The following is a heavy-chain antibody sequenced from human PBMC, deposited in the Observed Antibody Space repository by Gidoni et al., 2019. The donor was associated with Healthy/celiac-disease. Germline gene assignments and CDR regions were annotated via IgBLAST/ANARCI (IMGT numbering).Heavy chain of an antibody. V-gene: IGHV4-61*02. CDR2: ICPSGRT. CDR1: GGSISSSSYY. D-gene: IGHD4-4*01. Sequence: QVQLQESGPGLVKPSQTLSLTCTGAGGSISSSSYYWSWIRQPAGKGLEWIGRICPSGRTNYNPSLTSRVTIAVDTSNNQFSLKLSSVTAADTAVYYCARAKQGDYSNYDWFDPWGQGTLVTVSS. CDR3: ARAKQGDYSNYDWFDP. J-gene: IGHJ5*02.